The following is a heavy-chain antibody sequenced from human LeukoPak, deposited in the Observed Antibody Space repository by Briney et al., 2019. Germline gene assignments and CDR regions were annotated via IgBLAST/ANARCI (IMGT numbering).Heavy chain of an antibody. CDR1: GFTFDDYG. V-gene: IGHV3-20*04. CDR3: AKRSSISSGYFDF. Sequence: PGGSLRLSCAASGFTFDDYGMSWVRQAPGKGLEWVSGINWNGGSTGHADSVKGRFTISRDNAKNSLYLQMNSLRAEDTAKYYCAKRSSISSGYFDFWGRGTLVTVSS. D-gene: IGHD3-22*01. CDR2: INWNGGST. J-gene: IGHJ4*02.